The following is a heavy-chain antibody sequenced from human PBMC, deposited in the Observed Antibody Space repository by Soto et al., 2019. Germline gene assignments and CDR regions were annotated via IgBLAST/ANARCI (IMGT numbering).Heavy chain of an antibody. CDR1: GGSISSSSYY. Sequence: SETLSLTCTVSGGSISSSSYYWGWIRQPPGKGLEWIGSIYYSGSTYYNPSLKSRVTISVDTSKNQFSLKLSSVTAADTAVYYCARGDSGRGDMYGSNYYMDVWGKGTTVTVSS. J-gene: IGHJ6*03. V-gene: IGHV4-39*01. D-gene: IGHD3-16*01. CDR3: ARGDSGRGDMYGSNYYMDV. CDR2: IYYSGST.